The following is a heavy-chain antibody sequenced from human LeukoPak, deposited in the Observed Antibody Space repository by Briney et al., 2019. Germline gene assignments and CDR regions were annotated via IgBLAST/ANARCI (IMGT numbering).Heavy chain of an antibody. V-gene: IGHV3-23*01. J-gene: IGHJ1*01. D-gene: IGHD3-10*01. CDR1: GFTFSSYA. CDR3: AKYFASGSYYKLPH. Sequence: GGSLRLSCAASGFTFSSYAMSWVRQAPGKGLEWVSTISGSGAYTYYADSVKGRFTISRDNSKNTLYLQMNSLRAEDTAVYYCAKYFASGSYYKLPHWGQGTLVAVSS. CDR2: ISGSGAYT.